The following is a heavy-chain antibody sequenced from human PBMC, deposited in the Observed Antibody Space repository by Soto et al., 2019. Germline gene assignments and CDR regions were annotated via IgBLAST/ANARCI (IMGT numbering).Heavy chain of an antibody. CDR2: ISYDGSNK. CDR3: AREDYDFWTVDY. V-gene: IGHV3-30-3*01. Sequence: GGSLRLCCAASGFTFSSYAMHWVRQAPGKGLEWVAVISYDGSNKYYADSVKGRFTISRDNSKNTLYLQMNSLRAEDTAVYYCAREDYDFWTVDYWGQGTLVTVSS. J-gene: IGHJ4*02. D-gene: IGHD3-3*01. CDR1: GFTFSSYA.